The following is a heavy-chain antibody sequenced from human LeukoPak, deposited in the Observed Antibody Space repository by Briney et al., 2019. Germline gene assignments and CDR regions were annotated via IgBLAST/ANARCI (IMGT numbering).Heavy chain of an antibody. D-gene: IGHD1-14*01. J-gene: IGHJ4*02. CDR1: GGSFSGHY. CDR2: INHSGST. CDR3: ASRVADTTWHGVFDY. Sequence: SETLSLTCAVYGGSFSGHYWSWIRQSPGKGLEWIGEINHSGSTSYNPSLESRVTMGVDTSKNQFSLKLTSVTAADTAVYYCASRVADTTWHGVFDYWSQGTLVTVSS. V-gene: IGHV4-34*01.